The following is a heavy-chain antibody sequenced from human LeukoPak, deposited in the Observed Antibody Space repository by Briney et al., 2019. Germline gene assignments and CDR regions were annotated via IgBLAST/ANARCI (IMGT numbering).Heavy chain of an antibody. CDR1: GFTFSSYA. J-gene: IGHJ4*02. CDR2: ISSNGGST. Sequence: GGSPRLSCAAPGFTFSSYAMHWVRQAPGKGLEYVSTISSNGGSTYYADSVKGRFIISRDNSKNTLYLQMGSLRAEDMAVFYCARENTFFDLWGQGALVTVSS. V-gene: IGHV3-64*02. CDR3: ARENTFFDL.